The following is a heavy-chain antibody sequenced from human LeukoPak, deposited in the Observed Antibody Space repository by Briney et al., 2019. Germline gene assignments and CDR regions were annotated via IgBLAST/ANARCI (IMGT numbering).Heavy chain of an antibody. CDR3: AKDFGVAGSDY. CDR2: ISSSSYI. CDR1: GFTFSSYS. J-gene: IGHJ4*02. D-gene: IGHD3-3*01. V-gene: IGHV3-21*01. Sequence: PGGSLRLSCAASGFTFSSYSMNWVRQAPGKGLEWVSSISSSSYIYYAGSVKGRFTISRDNSKNTLYLQINSLRAEDTAVYYCAKDFGVAGSDYWGQGTLVTVSS.